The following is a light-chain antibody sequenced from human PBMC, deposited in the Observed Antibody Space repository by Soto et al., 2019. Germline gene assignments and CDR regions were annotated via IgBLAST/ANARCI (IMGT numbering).Light chain of an antibody. V-gene: IGKV1-39*01. Sequence: DIQMTQSPSSLSASVGDRVTITCRASQSISNYLNWYQQKPGKAPKLLMYAASSLQSGVPSRFSGSGSGTDFTLTISSLQPEDFATYYSQQRYRTPRTFGQGTKVEI. CDR1: QSISNY. CDR3: QQRYRTPRT. CDR2: AAS. J-gene: IGKJ1*01.